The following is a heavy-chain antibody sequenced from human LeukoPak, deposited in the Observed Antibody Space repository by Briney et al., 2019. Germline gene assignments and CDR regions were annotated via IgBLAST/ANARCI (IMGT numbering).Heavy chain of an antibody. CDR3: ARGSFIVGATIIDY. J-gene: IGHJ4*02. CDR1: GGSISSYY. CDR2: INYSGST. V-gene: IGHV4-59*01. D-gene: IGHD1-26*01. Sequence: SETLSLTCTVSGGSISSYYWSWIRQPPGKGLEWIGYINYSGSTNYNPSLKSRVTISVDTSKNQFSLKLSSVTAADTAVYYCARGSFIVGATIIDYWGQGTLVTVSS.